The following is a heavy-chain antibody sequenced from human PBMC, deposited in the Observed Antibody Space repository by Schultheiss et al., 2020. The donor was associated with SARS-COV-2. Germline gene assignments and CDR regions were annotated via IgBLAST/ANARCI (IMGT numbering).Heavy chain of an antibody. CDR2: IYYSGST. CDR3: ASHFSYCSGGSCYTFDY. Sequence: SETLSLTCTVSGGSISSYYWSWIRQPPGKGLEWIGYIYYSGSTYYKSALKSRVTISVDTSKNQFSLKLSSVTAADTAVYYCASHFSYCSGGSCYTFDYWGQGTLVTVSS. D-gene: IGHD2-15*01. V-gene: IGHV4-59*12. J-gene: IGHJ4*02. CDR1: GGSISSYY.